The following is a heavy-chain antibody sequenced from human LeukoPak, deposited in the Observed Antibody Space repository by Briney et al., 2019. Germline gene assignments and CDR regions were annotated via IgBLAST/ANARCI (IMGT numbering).Heavy chain of an antibody. CDR1: GYTFTGYY. Sequence: ASVKVSCKASGYTFTGYYMHWVRQAPGQGLEWMGWINPNSGGTNYAQKFQGRVTMTRDTSTSTAYMELSRLRSDDTAVYYCARDYSRYDSSGYYYDYWGQGTLVTVSS. J-gene: IGHJ4*02. D-gene: IGHD3-22*01. CDR2: INPNSGGT. V-gene: IGHV1-2*02. CDR3: ARDYSRYDSSGYYYDY.